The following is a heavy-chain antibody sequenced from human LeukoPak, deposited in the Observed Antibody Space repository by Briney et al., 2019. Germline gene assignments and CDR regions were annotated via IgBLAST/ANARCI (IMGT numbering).Heavy chain of an antibody. D-gene: IGHD5-18*01. Sequence: GGSLRLSCAASGFTFSSYSMNWVRQAPGKGLEWVSSISSSSSYIYYADSVKGRFTISRDNAKNSLYLQMNSLRAEDTAVYYCARRRDERGYKDIFDIWGQGTMVTVSS. V-gene: IGHV3-21*01. J-gene: IGHJ3*02. CDR3: ARRRDERGYKDIFDI. CDR1: GFTFSSYS. CDR2: ISSSSSYI.